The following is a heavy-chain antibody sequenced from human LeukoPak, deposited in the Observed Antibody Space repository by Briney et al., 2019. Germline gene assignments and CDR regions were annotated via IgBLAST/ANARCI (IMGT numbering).Heavy chain of an antibody. Sequence: GGSLRLSCIASGFTFSDFYMSWIRQAPGKGLEWVAYISSSGSTRYYADSVKGRFTISRDNAKNSLYLQMNSLRAEDTAVYYCARDSSGWNIPDYWGQGTLVTVSS. CDR1: GFTFSDFY. V-gene: IGHV3-11*01. D-gene: IGHD6-19*01. J-gene: IGHJ4*02. CDR2: ISSSGSTR. CDR3: ARDSSGWNIPDY.